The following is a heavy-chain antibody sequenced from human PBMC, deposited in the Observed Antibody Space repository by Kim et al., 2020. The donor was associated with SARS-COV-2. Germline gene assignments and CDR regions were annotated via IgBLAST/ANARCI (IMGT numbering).Heavy chain of an antibody. Sequence: SDTLSLTCTVSGGSISSYYWSWIRQPPGKGPEWIGYIYYSGCTNYNPSLKSRVTISVDTSKNQFSLKLISVTAADTAVYYCARGKRPGHGSSDPWGQGTL. CDR2: IYYSGCT. CDR1: GGSISSYY. D-gene: IGHD1-1*01. CDR3: ARGKRPGHGSSDP. J-gene: IGHJ5*02. V-gene: IGHV4-59*01.